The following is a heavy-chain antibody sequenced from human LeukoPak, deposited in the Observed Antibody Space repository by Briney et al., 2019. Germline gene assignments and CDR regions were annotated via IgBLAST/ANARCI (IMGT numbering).Heavy chain of an antibody. CDR1: GYTFSNYG. CDR2: ISGYNGNT. Sequence: ASVKVSCKTSGYTFSNYGLTWVRQAPGQGLEWVGWISGYNGNTNYAQKVQGRVTMTTDTSTSTAYMELRSLTSDDTAVYYCARDRCSSSSCYFDYWGQGTLATV. D-gene: IGHD2-2*01. J-gene: IGHJ4*02. V-gene: IGHV1-18*01. CDR3: ARDRCSSSSCYFDY.